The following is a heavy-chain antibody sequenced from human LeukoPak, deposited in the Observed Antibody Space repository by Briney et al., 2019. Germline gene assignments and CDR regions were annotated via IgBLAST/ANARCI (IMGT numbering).Heavy chain of an antibody. D-gene: IGHD3-16*01. Sequence: SETLSLTCAIYDESFSGYLSDSYWSWVRRPPGKGLEWIGEIDRHGNTNYSPSLKSRVTISIQTSKSQFSLNLNSATDADTAVYYCARRGGGNYPYYFDYWGRGTPVTVSS. CDR2: IDRHGNT. CDR3: ARRGGGNYPYYFDY. J-gene: IGHJ4*02. CDR1: DESFSGYLSDSY. V-gene: IGHV4-34*01.